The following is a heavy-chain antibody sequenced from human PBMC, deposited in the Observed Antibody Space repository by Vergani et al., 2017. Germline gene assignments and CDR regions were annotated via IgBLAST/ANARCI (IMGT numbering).Heavy chain of an antibody. J-gene: IGHJ2*01. D-gene: IGHD4-17*01. CDR3: ARFATVTTPVGYFDL. CDR1: GFSFSDHY. CDR2: ISNSGNTI. Sequence: QVQLVESGGGLVKPGGSLRLSCAASGFSFSDHYMTWIRQAPGKGLEWVSYISNSGNTIEYADSVKGRFSISRDNAKSSLFLQMDSLRAEDTAVYYCARFATVTTPVGYFDLWGRGTLVTVSS. V-gene: IGHV3-11*01.